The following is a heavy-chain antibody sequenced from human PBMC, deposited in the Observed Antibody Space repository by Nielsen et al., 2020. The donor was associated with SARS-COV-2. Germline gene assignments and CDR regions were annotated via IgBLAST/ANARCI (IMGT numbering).Heavy chain of an antibody. J-gene: IGHJ3*02. CDR1: GFTFSSYA. Sequence: GESLKISCAASGFTFSSYAMSWVRQAPGKGLEWVSAISGSGGSTYYADSVKGRFTISRDNSKNTLYLQMNSLRAEDTAVYYCAKWATRAFDIWGQGTMVTVSS. CDR2: ISGSGGST. CDR3: AKWATRAFDI. D-gene: IGHD5-12*01. V-gene: IGHV3-23*01.